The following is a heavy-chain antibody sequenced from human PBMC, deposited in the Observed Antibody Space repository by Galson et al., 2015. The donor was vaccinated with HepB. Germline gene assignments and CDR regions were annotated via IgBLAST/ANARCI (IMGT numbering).Heavy chain of an antibody. CDR3: ATEGILGCGELLCAFDI. V-gene: IGHV3-11*06. J-gene: IGHJ3*02. Sequence: SLRLSCAASGFTFSDYSMSWIRQAPGKGPEWVSYISSSSSYTIYAAPLKGRFTISRDNAKNSLYLQMNSLGAEDTAVYYCATEGILGCGELLCAFDIWGQGTMVTVSS. D-gene: IGHD3-10*01. CDR2: ISSSSSYT. CDR1: GFTFSDYS.